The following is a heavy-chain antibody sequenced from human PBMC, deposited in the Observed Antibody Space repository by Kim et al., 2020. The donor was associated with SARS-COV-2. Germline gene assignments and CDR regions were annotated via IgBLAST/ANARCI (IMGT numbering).Heavy chain of an antibody. CDR1: GGSFSGYY. CDR3: ARGFRAVAGNWYFDL. CDR2: INHSGST. D-gene: IGHD6-19*01. V-gene: IGHV4-34*01. Sequence: SETLSLTCAVYGGSFSGYYWSWIRQPPGKGLEWIGEINHSGSTNYNPSLKSRVTISVDTSKNQFSLKLSSVTAADTAVYYCARGFRAVAGNWYFDLWGRGTLVTVSS. J-gene: IGHJ2*01.